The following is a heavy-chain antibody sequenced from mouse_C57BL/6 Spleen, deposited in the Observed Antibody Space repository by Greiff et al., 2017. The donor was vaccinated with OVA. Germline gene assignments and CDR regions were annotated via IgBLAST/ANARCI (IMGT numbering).Heavy chain of an antibody. CDR2: LDPSDSYT. J-gene: IGHJ3*01. CDR3: ARGATTGWFAY. CDR1: GYTFTSYW. V-gene: IGHV1-69*01. D-gene: IGHD1-1*01. Sequence: QVQLQQPGAELVMPGASVKLSCKASGYTFTSYWMHWVKQRPGQGLEWIGELDPSDSYTNYNQKFKGKSTLTVDKSSSTAYMQLSSLTSEDSAVYYCARGATTGWFAYWGQGTLVTVSA.